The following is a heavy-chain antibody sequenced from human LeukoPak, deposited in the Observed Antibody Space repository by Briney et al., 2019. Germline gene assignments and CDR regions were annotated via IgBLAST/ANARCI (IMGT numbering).Heavy chain of an antibody. CDR2: ISSSGSTI. J-gene: IGHJ4*02. V-gene: IGHV3-48*04. CDR1: GFTFSSYS. CDR3: ARDEDAASRESDYFDY. D-gene: IGHD2-15*01. Sequence: PGGSLRLSCAASGFTFSSYSMNWVRQAPGKGLEWVSYISSSGSTIYYADSVKGRFTISRDNAKNSLYLQMNSLRAEDTAVYYCARDEDAASRESDYFDYWGQGTLVTVSS.